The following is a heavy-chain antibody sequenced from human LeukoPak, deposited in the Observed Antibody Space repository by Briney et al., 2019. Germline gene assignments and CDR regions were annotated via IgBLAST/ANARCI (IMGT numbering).Heavy chain of an antibody. CDR2: IRYDGSNK. D-gene: IGHD4-23*01. CDR3: AKDDYGGNSGIDY. V-gene: IGHV3-30*02. CDR1: GFTFSSYG. Sequence: GGSLRLSCAASGFTFSSYGMHWVRQAPGKGLEWVAFIRYDGSNKYYADSVKGRFTISRDNSRNTPYLQMNSLRAEDTAVYYCAKDDYGGNSGIDYWGQGTLVTVSS. J-gene: IGHJ4*02.